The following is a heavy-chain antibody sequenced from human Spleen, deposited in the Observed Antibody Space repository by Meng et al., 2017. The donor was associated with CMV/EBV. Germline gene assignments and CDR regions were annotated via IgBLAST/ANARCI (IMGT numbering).Heavy chain of an antibody. CDR2: VYSSGRT. J-gene: IGHJ3*01. D-gene: IGHD3-10*01. Sequence: SETLSLTCTVSGDSISGFYWNWFRQSPGKGLEWIGYVYSSGRTNYNPSVKSRVTMSVDMSKNRFSLKLSSVTAADTAVYYCARETPPLTTDCGTDCYYNTFDVWGQGTLVTVSS. CDR3: ARETPPLTTDCGTDCYYNTFDV. CDR1: GDSISGFY. V-gene: IGHV4-59*01.